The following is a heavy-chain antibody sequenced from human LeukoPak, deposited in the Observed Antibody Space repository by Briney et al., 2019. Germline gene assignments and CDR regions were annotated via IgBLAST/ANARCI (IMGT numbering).Heavy chain of an antibody. J-gene: IGHJ6*02. Sequence: SETLSLTCTVSGGSLSSSSSYWGWLRQPPGKGLEWIASIYYSGSTYYNPSPKSRVTISVDTSKNQFSLKLTSVTAADTAVYYCARLDSSGWYLGRLDVWGQGTTVTVSS. D-gene: IGHD6-19*01. V-gene: IGHV4-39*01. CDR1: GGSLSSSSSY. CDR3: ARLDSSGWYLGRLDV. CDR2: IYYSGST.